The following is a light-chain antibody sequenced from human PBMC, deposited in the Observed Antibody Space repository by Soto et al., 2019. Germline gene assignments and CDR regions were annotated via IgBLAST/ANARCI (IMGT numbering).Light chain of an antibody. CDR3: QQYENRPYT. V-gene: IGKV1-33*01. J-gene: IGKJ3*01. CDR1: QDISKF. CDR2: DAS. Sequence: DIQMTQSPSSLSASIGARVSFTCPASQDISKFLNWYQHKPGQAPSLLIYDASKSHFRVPSRFRGSGSGTDVTFTISSLQPEDNATYYCQQYENRPYTFGPGTKVDIK.